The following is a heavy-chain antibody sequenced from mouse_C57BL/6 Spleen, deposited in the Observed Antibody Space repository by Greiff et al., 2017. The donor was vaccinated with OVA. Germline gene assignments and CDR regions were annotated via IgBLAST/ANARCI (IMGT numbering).Heavy chain of an antibody. V-gene: IGHV1-50*01. J-gene: IGHJ3*01. CDR2: LDPSDSYT. Sequence: QVQLQQPGAELVKPGASVKLSCKASGYTFTSYWMQWVKQRPGQGLEWIGELDPSDSYTNYNQKFKGKATLTVDTSSSTAYMQLSSLTSEDSAVYDCARGTTVVSRFAYWGQGTLVTVSA. CDR1: GYTFTSYW. D-gene: IGHD1-1*01. CDR3: ARGTTVVSRFAY.